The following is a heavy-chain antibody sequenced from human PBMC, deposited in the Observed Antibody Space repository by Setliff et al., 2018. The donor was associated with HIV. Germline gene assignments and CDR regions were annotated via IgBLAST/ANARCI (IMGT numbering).Heavy chain of an antibody. CDR2: IGGYNGNT. D-gene: IGHD6-19*01. CDR3: ARDDDYSRGWNIDY. V-gene: IGHV1-18*01. J-gene: IGHJ4*02. CDR1: GFSFSGYG. Sequence: ASVKVSCKASGFSFSGYGISWVRQAPGQGLEWLGWIGGYNGNTNYAQKFQGRVTLTTDTSTRTGYMELRRLTTDDTAVYYCARDDDYSRGWNIDYWGQGALVTVSS.